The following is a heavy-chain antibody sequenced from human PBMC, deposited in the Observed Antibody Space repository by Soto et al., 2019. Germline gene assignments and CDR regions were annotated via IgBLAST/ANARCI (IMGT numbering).Heavy chain of an antibody. J-gene: IGHJ4*02. D-gene: IGHD1-1*01. CDR2: IWYDGSNK. Sequence: PGGSLSLSCAASGFTFSSYGMHWVRQAPGKGLEWVAVIWYDGSNKYYADSVKGRFTISRDNSKNTLYLQMNSLRAEDTAVYYCARGKNDEGPRRFASNGNYYFDYWGQGTLVTVSS. V-gene: IGHV3-33*01. CDR1: GFTFSSYG. CDR3: ARGKNDEGPRRFASNGNYYFDY.